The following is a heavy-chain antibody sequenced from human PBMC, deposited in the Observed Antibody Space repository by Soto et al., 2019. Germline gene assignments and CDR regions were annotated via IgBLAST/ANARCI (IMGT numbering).Heavy chain of an antibody. CDR2: IRGRGGST. D-gene: IGHD3-9*01. Sequence: RGSLRLSCAASRFTFSSYAMGWVRQAPGKGVEWVSGIRGRGGSTYYADSVKSRFTISRDNSKKPLYLQMNSLRAEDTGVYYCAKSILTGCPLIFDYWGQGTLVTVSS. J-gene: IGHJ4*02. V-gene: IGHV3-23*01. CDR1: RFTFSSYA. CDR3: AKSILTGCPLIFDY.